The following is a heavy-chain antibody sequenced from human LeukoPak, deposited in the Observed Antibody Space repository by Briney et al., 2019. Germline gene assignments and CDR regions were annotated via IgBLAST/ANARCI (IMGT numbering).Heavy chain of an antibody. D-gene: IGHD6-19*01. CDR3: AKDLRSGWYGDSFDI. CDR1: GFTFDDYA. Sequence: GGSLRLSFAASGFTFDDYAMHWVRQAPGKGLEWVSGISWNSGSIGYADSVKGRFTISRDNAKNSLYLQMNSLRAEDTALYYCAKDLRSGWYGDSFDIWGQETMVPVSS. V-gene: IGHV3-9*01. J-gene: IGHJ3*02. CDR2: ISWNSGSI.